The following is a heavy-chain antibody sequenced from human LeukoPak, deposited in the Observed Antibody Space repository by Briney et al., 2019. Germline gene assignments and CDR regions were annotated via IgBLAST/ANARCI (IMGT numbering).Heavy chain of an antibody. V-gene: IGHV3-7*01. CDR3: ARGYYYDSSAYYYDY. Sequence: GGSLRLSCAASGFTFSSYWMSWVRPAPGKCLEWVANIKQDGSEKYYVDSVKGRFTISRDNAKNSLYLQMNSLRAEDTAVYYCARGYYYDSSAYYYDYWGQGTLVTVSS. D-gene: IGHD3-22*01. J-gene: IGHJ4*02. CDR2: IKQDGSEK. CDR1: GFTFSSYW.